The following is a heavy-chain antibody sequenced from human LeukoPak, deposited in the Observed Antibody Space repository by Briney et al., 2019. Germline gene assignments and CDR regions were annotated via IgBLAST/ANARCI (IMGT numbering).Heavy chain of an antibody. J-gene: IGHJ6*03. CDR2: TYSNGRT. D-gene: IGHD2-15*01. CDR3: AKEGLDCSRGRCYYGYYYMDV. V-gene: IGHV3-53*01. Sequence: GGSLRLFCAASGFTVSSNYMSWVRQAPGKGLEWVSVTYSNGRTYYADSVKGRFNISRDISKNTVYLLMNSLRAEDTAVYLCAKEGLDCSRGRCYYGYYYMDVWGKGTTVTVSS. CDR1: GFTVSSNY.